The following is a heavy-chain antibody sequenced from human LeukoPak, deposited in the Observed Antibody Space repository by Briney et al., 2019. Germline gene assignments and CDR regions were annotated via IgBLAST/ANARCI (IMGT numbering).Heavy chain of an antibody. J-gene: IGHJ6*03. D-gene: IGHD6-13*01. CDR1: GGSISSGSYY. V-gene: IGHV4-61*02. CDR2: IYTSGST. CDR3: ARKTWYGTAYYYYFIDV. Sequence: SQTLSLTCTVSGGSISSGSYYWSWIRQPAGKGLEWIGRIYTSGSTNYNPSLKSRVTISLDTSKNQFSLHLRSVTATDSAMYYCARKTWYGTAYYYYFIDVWGKGTTVTVSS.